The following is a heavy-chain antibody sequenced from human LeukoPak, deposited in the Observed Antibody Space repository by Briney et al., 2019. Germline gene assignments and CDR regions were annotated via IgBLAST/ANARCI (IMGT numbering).Heavy chain of an antibody. CDR3: ATTRYSGSYGQFDY. J-gene: IGHJ4*02. V-gene: IGHV4-31*09. CDR2: IYYSGST. CDR1: GGSISSGGYY. D-gene: IGHD1-26*01. Sequence: SETLSLTCTVSGGSISSGGYYWSWIRQHPGKGLEWIGYIYYSGSTYYNPSLKSRVTISVDRSKNQFSLKLSSVTAADTAVYYCATTRYSGSYGQFDYWGQGTLVTVSS.